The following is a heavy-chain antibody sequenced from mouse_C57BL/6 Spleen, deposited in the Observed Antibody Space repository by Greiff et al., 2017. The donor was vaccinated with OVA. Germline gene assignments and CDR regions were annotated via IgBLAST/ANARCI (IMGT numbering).Heavy chain of an antibody. CDR3: TRIYNYDVVPFDY. Sequence: QVQLKQSGAELVRPGASVTLSCKASGYTFTDYEMHWVKQTPGHGLEWIGAIDPETGGTAYNQKFKGKAILTADKSSSTAYMELRSLTSEDSAVYYCTRIYNYDVVPFDYWGQGTTLTVSS. J-gene: IGHJ2*01. V-gene: IGHV1-15*01. D-gene: IGHD2-12*01. CDR1: GYTFTDYE. CDR2: IDPETGGT.